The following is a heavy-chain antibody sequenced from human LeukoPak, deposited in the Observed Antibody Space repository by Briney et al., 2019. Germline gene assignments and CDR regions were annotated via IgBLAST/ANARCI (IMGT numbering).Heavy chain of an antibody. D-gene: IGHD3-10*02. Sequence: SGGSLRLSCAASGFTFSSYEMNWVRQAPGKGLEWVSYISSSVSPIYYADSVKGRSTISRDNAKNSLYLQMNSLRAEDTAVYYCAELGITMIGGVWGKGTTVTISS. V-gene: IGHV3-48*03. CDR1: GFTFSSYE. CDR3: AELGITMIGGV. CDR2: ISSSVSPI. J-gene: IGHJ6*04.